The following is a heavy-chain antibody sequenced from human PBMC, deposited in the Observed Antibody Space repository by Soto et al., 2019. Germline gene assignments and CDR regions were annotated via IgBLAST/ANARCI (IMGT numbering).Heavy chain of an antibody. D-gene: IGHD5-12*01. CDR2: INTDGSTT. CDR1: GLTFSIYW. V-gene: IGHV3-74*01. J-gene: IGHJ5*02. Sequence: GGSLRLSCAASGLTFSIYWMHWVRQAPGKGLVWVSRINTDGSTTNYADSVKGRFTISRDNSKNTLYLQMNSLRAEDTAVYYCAKGYSGYVLNWFDPWGQGTLVTVSS. CDR3: AKGYSGYVLNWFDP.